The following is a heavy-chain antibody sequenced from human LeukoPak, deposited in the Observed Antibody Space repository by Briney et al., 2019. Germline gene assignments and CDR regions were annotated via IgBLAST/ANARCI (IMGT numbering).Heavy chain of an antibody. Sequence: SETLSLTCAVYGGSFSGYYWSWIRQPPGKGLEWIGEINHSGSTNYNPSLKSRVTTSVDTSKNQFSLKLSSVTAADTAVYYCARGRTAVLFGYYYYYMDVWGKGTTVTVSS. J-gene: IGHJ6*03. CDR2: INHSGST. V-gene: IGHV4-34*01. CDR3: ARGRTAVLFGYYYYYMDV. D-gene: IGHD6-19*01. CDR1: GGSFSGYY.